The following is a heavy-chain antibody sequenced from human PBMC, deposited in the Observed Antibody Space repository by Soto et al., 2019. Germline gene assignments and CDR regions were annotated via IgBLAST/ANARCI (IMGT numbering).Heavy chain of an antibody. CDR1: GCPSSDCG. CDR3: VRDKKYFRVNGNWFDS. J-gene: IGHJ5*01. CDR2: VSGNNGAS. Sequence: XAVKVASKASGCPSSDCGISLVRQDPGEGLEWMGWVSGNNGASNPAPKVQGRITMTFDTSTGVSYMALRSLRSDDTAIYYCVRDKKYFRVNGNWFDSWAQGTLVTVSS. V-gene: IGHV1-18*04. D-gene: IGHD2-2*01.